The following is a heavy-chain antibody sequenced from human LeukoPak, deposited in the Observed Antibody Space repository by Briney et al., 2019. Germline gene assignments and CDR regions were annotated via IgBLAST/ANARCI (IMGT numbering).Heavy chain of an antibody. CDR1: GGSISGYY. V-gene: IGHV4-4*07. J-gene: IGHJ4*02. CDR3: VGDYGGNLCHC. Sequence: SETLSLTCTVSGGSISGYYRSWIRQPAGKGLEWIGRIYTSGSTNYNPSLKSRVTMSVDTSKNQFSLKVSSVTAADTAVYYCVGDYGGNLCHCWGQGTLVTVSS. CDR2: IYTSGST. D-gene: IGHD4-23*01.